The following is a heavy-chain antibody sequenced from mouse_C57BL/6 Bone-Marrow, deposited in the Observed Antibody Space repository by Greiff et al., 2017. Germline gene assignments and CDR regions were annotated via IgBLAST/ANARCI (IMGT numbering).Heavy chain of an antibody. CDR1: GSPLTSYG. V-gene: IGHV2-6*01. D-gene: IGHD2-12*01. Sequence: VKLMESGPGLVAPSQSLSITCTVPGSPLTSYGVDWVRQSPGKGLEWLGVIWGVGSTNYNSALKSRLTISEETPKSQVFLKMNSLQTDDTAMYYCARSRYYMAMDYWGQGTSVTVSS. J-gene: IGHJ4*01. CDR2: IWGVGST. CDR3: ARSRYYMAMDY.